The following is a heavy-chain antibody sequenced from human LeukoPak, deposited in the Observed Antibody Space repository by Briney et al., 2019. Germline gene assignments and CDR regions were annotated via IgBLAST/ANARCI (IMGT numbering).Heavy chain of an antibody. CDR2: IYYTGSN. CDR1: GGSLSSCSYF. CDR3: ASYDSGMQY. J-gene: IGHJ4*02. D-gene: IGHD3-10*01. Sequence: PSETLTLPCTVSGGSLSSCSYFWGWVPQARGKGMDWIEYIYYTGSNNYNPSLNSRVTISVDRNKMQFALKLSSVTAADTAVYYCASYDSGMQYWGQGTMVTVSS. V-gene: IGHV4-61*05.